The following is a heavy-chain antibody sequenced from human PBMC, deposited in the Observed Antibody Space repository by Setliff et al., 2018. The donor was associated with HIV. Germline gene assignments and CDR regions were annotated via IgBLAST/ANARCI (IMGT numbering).Heavy chain of an antibody. CDR3: AKDRGRGNWLDP. J-gene: IGHJ5*02. V-gene: IGHV1-69*13. Sequence: SVKVSCKASGGTFSSYAISWVRQAPGQGLEWMGGIIPIFGTANYAQKFQGRVTITADESTSTAYMELSSLRSEDTAVYYCAKDRGRGNWLDPWGQGALVTVSS. D-gene: IGHD3-16*01. CDR1: GGTFSSYA. CDR2: IIPIFGTA.